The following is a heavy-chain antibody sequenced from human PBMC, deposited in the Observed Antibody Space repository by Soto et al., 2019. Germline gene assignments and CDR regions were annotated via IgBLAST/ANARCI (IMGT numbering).Heavy chain of an antibody. V-gene: IGHV4-34*01. CDR3: ARGRGYSGYGENDH. CDR2: INHSGST. CDR1: GGSFSGYY. Sequence: SETLSLTCAVYGGSFSGYYWSWSRQPPGKGREWIGEINHSGSTNYNPSLKSRVTISVDTSKNQFSLKLSSVTAADTAVYYCARGRGYSGYGENDHWGQGTLVTVSS. J-gene: IGHJ4*02. D-gene: IGHD5-12*01.